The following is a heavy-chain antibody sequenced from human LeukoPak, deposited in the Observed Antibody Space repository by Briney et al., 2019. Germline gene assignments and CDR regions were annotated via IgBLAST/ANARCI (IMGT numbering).Heavy chain of an antibody. CDR1: GFTFSSYA. J-gene: IGHJ3*02. CDR3: ARAYGDYVDDAFDI. Sequence: GGSLRLSCAASGFTFSSYAMHWVRQAPGKGLESVSAISSNGGSTYYANSVKGRFTISRDNSKNTLYLQMGSLRAEDMAVYYCARAYGDYVDDAFDIWGQGTMVTVSS. D-gene: IGHD4-17*01. V-gene: IGHV3-64*01. CDR2: ISSNGGST.